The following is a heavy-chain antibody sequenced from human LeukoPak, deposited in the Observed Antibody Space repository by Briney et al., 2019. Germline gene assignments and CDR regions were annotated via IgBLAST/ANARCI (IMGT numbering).Heavy chain of an antibody. D-gene: IGHD6-19*01. CDR3: ARDHSRGWNLGAPNGYLDY. CDR1: GFTFSSYG. Sequence: GGSLRLSCAASGFTFSSYGIHWVRQAPGKGLEWVAVIWYDGNNKDYADSVKGRFTISRDNSRNTLYLQMNSLRVDDTAVYYCARDHSRGWNLGAPNGYLDYWGQGTLVTVSS. J-gene: IGHJ4*02. CDR2: IWYDGNNK. V-gene: IGHV3-33*01.